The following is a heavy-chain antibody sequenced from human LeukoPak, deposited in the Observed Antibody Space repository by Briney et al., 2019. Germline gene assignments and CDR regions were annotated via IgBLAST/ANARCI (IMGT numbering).Heavy chain of an antibody. CDR1: GYSISSGYY. J-gene: IGHJ4*02. CDR3: ARETGGYSYSLDY. V-gene: IGHV4-38-2*02. D-gene: IGHD5-18*01. CDR2: IYHSGST. Sequence: SETLSLTCAVSGYSISSGYYWGWIRQPPGKGLEWIGSIYHSGSTYYNPSLESRVTISVDTSKNQFSLKLSSVTAADTAVYYCARETGGYSYSLDYWGQGTLVTVSS.